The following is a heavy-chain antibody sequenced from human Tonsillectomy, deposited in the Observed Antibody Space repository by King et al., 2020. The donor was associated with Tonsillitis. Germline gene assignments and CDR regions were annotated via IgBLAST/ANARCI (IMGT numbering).Heavy chain of an antibody. J-gene: IGHJ4*02. CDR1: GYTFTSYG. CDR2: ISAYNGNT. V-gene: IGHV1-18*04. Sequence: QLVQSGAEVKKPGASVKVSCKASGYTFTSYGLSWVRQAPGQGLEWMGWISAYNGNTNYAQKLQGRVTMTTDTSTSTAYMELRSLRSDDTAVYYCARDFGVHYYDSSGYSPPLYYFDYWGQGTLVTVSS. D-gene: IGHD3-22*01. CDR3: ARDFGVHYYDSSGYSPPLYYFDY.